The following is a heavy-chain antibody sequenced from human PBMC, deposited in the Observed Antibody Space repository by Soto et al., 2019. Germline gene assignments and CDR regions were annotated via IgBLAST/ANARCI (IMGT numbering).Heavy chain of an antibody. CDR1: GYTFIGYY. Sequence: QVQLVQSGAEVKKTGASVKVSCRASGYTFIGYYIHWVRQAPGQGLEWMGWINPNSGGTNYAQRFQGWVNMTRDRSISTAYMELSRLKSADTAVYYCARVGGGLASLGYYGMDVWGQGTTVTVSS. CDR2: INPNSGGT. V-gene: IGHV1-2*04. CDR3: ARVGGGLASLGYYGMDV. J-gene: IGHJ6*02. D-gene: IGHD3-10*01.